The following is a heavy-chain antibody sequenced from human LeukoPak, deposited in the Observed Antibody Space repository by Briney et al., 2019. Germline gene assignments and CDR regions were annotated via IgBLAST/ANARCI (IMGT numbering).Heavy chain of an antibody. J-gene: IGHJ4*02. CDR3: AKGYYDYVWGSYYFDY. CDR1: GFTFSSYW. Sequence: QPGGSLRLSCAASGFTFSSYWMHWVRQAPGKGLVWVSRINSDGSNTNYADSVKGRFTISRDNAKNTMYLQMNSLRAEDTAVYYCAKGYYDYVWGSYYFDYWGQGTLVTVSS. CDR2: INSDGSNT. D-gene: IGHD3-16*01. V-gene: IGHV3-74*01.